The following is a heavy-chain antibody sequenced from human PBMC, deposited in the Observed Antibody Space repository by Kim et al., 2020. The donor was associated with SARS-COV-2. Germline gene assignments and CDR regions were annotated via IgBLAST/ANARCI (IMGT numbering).Heavy chain of an antibody. V-gene: IGHV3-49*02. CDR2: IRSKAYGGTT. CDR3: TRDGQGDDYYYYGMDV. J-gene: IGHJ6*02. Sequence: FIRSKAYGGTTEYAASVKGRFTISRDDSKSIAYLQMNSLKTEDTAVYYCTRDGQGDDYYYYGMDVCVQATTVTVSS. D-gene: IGHD3-10*01.